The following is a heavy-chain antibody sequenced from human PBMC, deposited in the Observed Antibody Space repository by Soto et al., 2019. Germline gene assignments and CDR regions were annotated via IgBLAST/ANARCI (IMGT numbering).Heavy chain of an antibody. CDR2: MHNSGST. J-gene: IGHJ4*02. CDR1: GGSISSSY. Sequence: SETLSLTCTVSGGSISSSYWSWIRQPPGKGLEWIGYMHNSGSTIYNPSLNSRVTISVDTSKNQFSLKLSSVTAADTAVYYCARTSYDFLTGRSYFDYWGQGTLVTVSS. D-gene: IGHD3-9*01. V-gene: IGHV4-59*01. CDR3: ARTSYDFLTGRSYFDY.